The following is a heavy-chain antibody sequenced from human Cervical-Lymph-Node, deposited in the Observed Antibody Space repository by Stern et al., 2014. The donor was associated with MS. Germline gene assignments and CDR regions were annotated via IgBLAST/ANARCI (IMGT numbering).Heavy chain of an antibody. CDR3: ARASLTSGYYYSHLAY. J-gene: IGHJ4*02. V-gene: IGHV1-69*01. CDR2: IIPIFDIV. CDR1: GGTFSNYA. Sequence: VQLVESGAEVKKPGSSVKVSCKASGGTFSNYATRWVRQVPGQGLEWVGGIIPIFDIVHYAQKFQGRVTIAADESTSTAYMEVNSLTHEDTAVYYCARASLTSGYYYSHLAYWGQGTLVTVSS. D-gene: IGHD3-22*01.